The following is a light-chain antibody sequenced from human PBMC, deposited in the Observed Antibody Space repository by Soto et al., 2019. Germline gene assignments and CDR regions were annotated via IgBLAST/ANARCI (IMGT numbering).Light chain of an antibody. V-gene: IGKV3-20*01. Sequence: EIVLTQSPGTLPLSPGERATLSCRASQSVSSIYLAWYQQKPGQAPRLLIYGASSRATGIPDRFSGSGSGTDFTLTISRLEPEDFAVHYCQQYGSSRWTFGQGTKVDIK. J-gene: IGKJ1*01. CDR3: QQYGSSRWT. CDR2: GAS. CDR1: QSVSSIY.